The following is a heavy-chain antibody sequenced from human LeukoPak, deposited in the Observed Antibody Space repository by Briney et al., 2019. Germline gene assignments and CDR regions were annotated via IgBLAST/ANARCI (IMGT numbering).Heavy chain of an antibody. CDR1: GYTFTSYA. Sequence: GASVKVSCKASGYTFTSYAMHWVRQAPGQRLEWMGWINAGNGNTKYSQKFQGRVTITRDTSASTAYMERSSLRSEDTAVYYCARYCSGTSCYSDNYGMDVWGQGTTVTVSS. D-gene: IGHD2-2*02. CDR2: INAGNGNT. V-gene: IGHV1-3*01. J-gene: IGHJ6*02. CDR3: ARYCSGTSCYSDNYGMDV.